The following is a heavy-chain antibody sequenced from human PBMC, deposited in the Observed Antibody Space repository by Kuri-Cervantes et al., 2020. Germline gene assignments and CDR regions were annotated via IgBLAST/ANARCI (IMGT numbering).Heavy chain of an antibody. D-gene: IGHD2/OR15-2a*01. V-gene: IGHV3-21*01. CDR2: ISSSSSYI. CDR1: GFTVSSNY. Sequence: GESLKISCAASGFTVSSNYMSWVRQAPGKGLEWVSSISSSSSYIYYADSVKGRFTISRDNAKNSLYLQMNSLRAEDTAVYYCAKDLRVLHYYMDVWGKGTTVTVSS. CDR3: AKDLRVLHYYMDV. J-gene: IGHJ6*03.